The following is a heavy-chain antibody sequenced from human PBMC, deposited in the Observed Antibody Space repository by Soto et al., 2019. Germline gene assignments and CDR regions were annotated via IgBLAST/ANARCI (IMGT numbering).Heavy chain of an antibody. Sequence: VQLQESGPGLVTPSQTLSLTCTVFGGSVSIGDYLWSWIRQRPGKGLEWIGYIHDSGNTYYNPSLKSRVTISLDTSKNQFPLKVTSMTAADTAVYFCARARGGDSGDYASLFDRWGQGNLVTVSS. CDR1: GGSVSIGDYL. CDR3: ARARGGDSGDYASLFDR. J-gene: IGHJ5*02. D-gene: IGHD4-17*01. CDR2: IHDSGNT. V-gene: IGHV4-30-4*01.